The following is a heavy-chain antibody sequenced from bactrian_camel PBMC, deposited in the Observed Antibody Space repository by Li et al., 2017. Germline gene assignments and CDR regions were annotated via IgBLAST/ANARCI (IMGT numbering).Heavy chain of an antibody. CDR1: GYTYSSIC. Sequence: DVQLVESGGGSVQPGGSLRLSCAASGYTYSSICMGWFRQAPGKEREAVATIYIAFRPDDQRTYYADSVKGRFTISQDNAKRTGYLQMNSLKPEDTAMYYCKPDPVRKGSWCFGGWGQGTQVTVS. V-gene: IGHV3S40*01. CDR3: KPDPVRKGSWCFGG. J-gene: IGHJ6*01. D-gene: IGHD6*01. CDR2: IYIAFRPDDQRT.